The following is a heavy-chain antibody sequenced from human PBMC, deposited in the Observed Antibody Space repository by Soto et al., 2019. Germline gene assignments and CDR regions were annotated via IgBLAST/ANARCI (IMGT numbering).Heavy chain of an antibody. CDR2: IYPGDSDT. CDR3: ARLIAVAASYYYGMDV. CDR1: GYSFTSYW. V-gene: IGHV5-51*01. J-gene: IGHJ6*02. D-gene: IGHD6-19*01. Sequence: GESLKISCKGSGYSFTSYWIGWVRQMPGKGLEWMGIIYPGDSDTRYSPSFQGQVTISADKSISTAYLQWSSLKASDTAMYYCARLIAVAASYYYGMDVWGQGTTVTVSS.